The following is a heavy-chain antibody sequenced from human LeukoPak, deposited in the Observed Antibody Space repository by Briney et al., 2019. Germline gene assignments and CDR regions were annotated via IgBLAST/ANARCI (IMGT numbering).Heavy chain of an antibody. V-gene: IGHV4-38-2*01. D-gene: IGHD1-26*01. Sequence: PSETLSLTCAVSGYSVSSGYFWGWIRQPPGKGLEWIGSMSQGGSPYYKPSLKSRVTISVDTSKNQVSLRLTSVTAADTAFYYCARLSGTYWGAGFEYWGQGILVTVSS. J-gene: IGHJ4*02. CDR3: ARLSGTYWGAGFEY. CDR1: GYSVSSGYF. CDR2: MSQGGSP.